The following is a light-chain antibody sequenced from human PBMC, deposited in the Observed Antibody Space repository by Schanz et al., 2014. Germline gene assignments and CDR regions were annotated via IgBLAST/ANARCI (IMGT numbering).Light chain of an antibody. J-gene: IGKJ2*02. CDR3: HQYYDAPCT. Sequence: EIVLTQSPGALSLSPGDRATLSCRASQSVSSIDLAWYQQKPGQAPNVLIYGASRRATGIPDRFSGSGSGTEFTLTISSLQAEDVAVYYCHQYYDAPCTFGQGTKLEIK. V-gene: IGKV3-20*01. CDR1: QSVSSID. CDR2: GAS.